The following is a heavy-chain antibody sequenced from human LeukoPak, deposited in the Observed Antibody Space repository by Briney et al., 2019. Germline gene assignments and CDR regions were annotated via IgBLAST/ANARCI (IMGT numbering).Heavy chain of an antibody. CDR1: GYTFTSYD. V-gene: IGHV1-8*03. CDR2: MNPNSGNT. J-gene: IGHJ2*01. Sequence: ASVKVSCKASGYTFTSYDINWVRQATGQGLEWTGWMNPNSGNTGYAQKFQGRVTITRNTSISTAYMELSSLRSEDTAVYYCARAYGDYTTGNWYFDLWGRGTLVTVSS. CDR3: ARAYGDYTTGNWYFDL. D-gene: IGHD4-17*01.